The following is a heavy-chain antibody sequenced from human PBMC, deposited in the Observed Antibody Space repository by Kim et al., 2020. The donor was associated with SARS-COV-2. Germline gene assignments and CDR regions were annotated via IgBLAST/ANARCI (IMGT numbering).Heavy chain of an antibody. V-gene: IGHV3-23*01. Sequence: GGSLRLSCAASGFTFSSYAMSWVRQAPGKGLEWVSAISGSGGSTYYADSVKGRFTISRDNSKNTLYLQMNSLRAEDTVVYYCAKAGRPMIRAHFDYWGQGTLVTVSS. D-gene: IGHD3-10*01. CDR2: ISGSGGST. CDR3: AKAGRPMIRAHFDY. CDR1: GFTFSSYA. J-gene: IGHJ4*02.